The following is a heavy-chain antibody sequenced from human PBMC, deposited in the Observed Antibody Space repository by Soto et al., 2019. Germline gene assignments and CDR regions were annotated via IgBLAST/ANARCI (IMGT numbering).Heavy chain of an antibody. D-gene: IGHD5-18*01. J-gene: IGHJ6*02. Sequence: PSETLSLTCAVYGGSFSGYYWSWIRQPPGKGLEWIGETNHSGSTNYNASVKSRVTISVDTSKNQFSLKLNSVTAADTAVYYCARGQRNTAMLLSQYYYYGMDVWGQGTTVTVSS. V-gene: IGHV4-34*01. CDR2: TNHSGST. CDR3: ARGQRNTAMLLSQYYYYGMDV. CDR1: GGSFSGYY.